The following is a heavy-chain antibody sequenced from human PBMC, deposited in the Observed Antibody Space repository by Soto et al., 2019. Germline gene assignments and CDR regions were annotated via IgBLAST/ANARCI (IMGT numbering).Heavy chain of an antibody. CDR3: ARGRYGMDV. V-gene: IGHV3-7*03. CDR1: GFTFSHYW. Sequence: GGSLRLFCAASGFTFSHYWKTWVRQAPGKGLEWVASIKEDGSEKYYVDSVKGRFTVSRDNAKNLLYLQMNSLRVEDTAVYYCARGRYGMDVWGQGTTVTVSS. CDR2: IKEDGSEK. J-gene: IGHJ6*02.